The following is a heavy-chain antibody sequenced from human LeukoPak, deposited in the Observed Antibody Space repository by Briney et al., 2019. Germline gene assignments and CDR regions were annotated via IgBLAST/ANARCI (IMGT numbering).Heavy chain of an antibody. D-gene: IGHD4-11*01. J-gene: IGHJ5*02. Sequence: ASVNVSCKASGYTFTSYGISWVRQAPGQGLEWVGRISAYNGNTNYAQKLQGRVTMTTDTSTSTAYMELRSLRSDDTAVYYCARDRLGTVTPYNWFDPWGQGTLVTVSS. CDR2: ISAYNGNT. V-gene: IGHV1-18*01. CDR3: ARDRLGTVTPYNWFDP. CDR1: GYTFTSYG.